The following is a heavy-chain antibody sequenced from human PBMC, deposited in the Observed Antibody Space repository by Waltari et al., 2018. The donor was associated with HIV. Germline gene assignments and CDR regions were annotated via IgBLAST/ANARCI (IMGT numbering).Heavy chain of an antibody. CDR3: TRDGLYYDFWSGYPGY. J-gene: IGHJ4*02. D-gene: IGHD3-3*01. Sequence: ELTLVESGGGLVQPGRSLRLSRTASGFTFGDYFMSWFTQAPGKGLEWVGFIRSKAYGGTTEYAASVKGRFTISRDDSKSIAYLQMNSLKTEDTAVYYCTRDGLYYDFWSGYPGYWGQGTLVTVSS. CDR1: GFTFGDYF. V-gene: IGHV3-49*03. CDR2: IRSKAYGGTT.